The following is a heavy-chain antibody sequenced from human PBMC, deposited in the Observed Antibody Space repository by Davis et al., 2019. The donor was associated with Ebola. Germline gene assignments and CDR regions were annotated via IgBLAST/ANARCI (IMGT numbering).Heavy chain of an antibody. V-gene: IGHV3-74*01. CDR2: INTDGSFT. J-gene: IGHJ4*02. D-gene: IGHD4-17*01. Sequence: GESLKISCAASGFTFSSNWMHWVRQAPGKGLVWVSRINTDGSFTDYADSVKGRFTISRDNARNTVSLQMNSLRAEDTAVYYCVRTTYGAPEYWGQGTLVTVSS. CDR1: GFTFSSNW. CDR3: VRTTYGAPEY.